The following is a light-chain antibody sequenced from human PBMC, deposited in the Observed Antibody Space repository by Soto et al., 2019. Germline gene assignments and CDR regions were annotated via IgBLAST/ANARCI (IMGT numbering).Light chain of an antibody. CDR3: QQYYTTPYT. CDR2: WAS. V-gene: IGKV4-1*01. Sequence: DIVMTQSPDSLAVSLGARATINCKSSPSVLYSSNSNHYLAWYQQTPRQPPKLLIYWASTRESGVPDRFSGSGSGTDFTLTISSLQAEDVAVYYCQQYYTTPYTFGQGTKLEIK. CDR1: PSVLYSSNSNHY. J-gene: IGKJ2*01.